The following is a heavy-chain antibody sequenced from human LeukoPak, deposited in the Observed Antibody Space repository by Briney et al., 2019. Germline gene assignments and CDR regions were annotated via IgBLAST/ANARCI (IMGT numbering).Heavy chain of an antibody. CDR3: AKMSLGIGTTGTNFDY. Sequence: GGSLRLSCTPSGFTFSSYGMHWVRQAPGKGLEWVAVIWYGGSNKYYADSVKGRFTISRDNSKNTLYLQMNSLRAEDTAVYYCAKMSLGIGTTGTNFDYWGQGTLVTVSS. D-gene: IGHD1-1*01. V-gene: IGHV3-30*02. J-gene: IGHJ4*02. CDR1: GFTFSSYG. CDR2: IWYGGSNK.